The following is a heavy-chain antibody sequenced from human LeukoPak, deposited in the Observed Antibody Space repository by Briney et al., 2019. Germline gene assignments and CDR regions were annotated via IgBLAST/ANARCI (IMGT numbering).Heavy chain of an antibody. CDR3: ARRRGSFDN. CDR1: GFSFTDYW. Sequence: GGSLRLSGAASGFSFTDYWMAWVRQAPGRGLEWVANINEDGSEKYYVASVNGRFTISRDSAQNSLSLEMNSLRAEDTAVYYCARRRGSFDNWGQGTMTVSS. D-gene: IGHD3-10*01. J-gene: IGHJ3*02. V-gene: IGHV3-7*01. CDR2: INEDGSEK.